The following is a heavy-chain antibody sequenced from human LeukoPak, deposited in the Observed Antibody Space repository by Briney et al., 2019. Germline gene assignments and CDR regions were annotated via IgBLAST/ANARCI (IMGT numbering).Heavy chain of an antibody. Sequence: PGGSLRLSCVASGFTSGHIFTDYWMTWVRQVPGKGLEWVANINQDGSQTYYLDSVKARFTISRDNAKESVSLQMNSLRAEDTAIYYCARDSGYDFGFDYWGQGSLVTVSS. CDR2: INQDGSQT. D-gene: IGHD5-12*01. J-gene: IGHJ4*02. V-gene: IGHV3-7*01. CDR1: GFTSGHIFTDYW. CDR3: ARDSGYDFGFDY.